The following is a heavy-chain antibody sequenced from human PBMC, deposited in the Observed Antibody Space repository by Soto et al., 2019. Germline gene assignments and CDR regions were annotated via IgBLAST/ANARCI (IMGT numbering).Heavy chain of an antibody. CDR3: ARGYYYGSGSYYLMGGMDV. CDR2: ISSSGSTI. D-gene: IGHD3-10*01. CDR1: GFTFSSYE. V-gene: IGHV3-48*03. Sequence: RRLSCAASGFTFSSYEMNWVRQAPGKGLEWVSYISSSGSTIYYADSVKGRFTISRDNAKNSLYLQMNSLRAEDTAVYYCARGYYYGSGSYYLMGGMDVWGQGTTVTVSS. J-gene: IGHJ6*02.